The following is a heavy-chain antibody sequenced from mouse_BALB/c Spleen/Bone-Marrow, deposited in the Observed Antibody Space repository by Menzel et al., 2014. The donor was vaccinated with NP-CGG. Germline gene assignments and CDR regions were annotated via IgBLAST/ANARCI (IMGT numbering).Heavy chain of an antibody. D-gene: IGHD2-10*01. J-gene: IGHJ4*01. CDR3: ARSYYGNYYAMDY. V-gene: IGHV1-67*01. CDR1: GYTFTDYA. Sequence: QAQLQQSGPELVRPGVSVKISCKGSGYTFTDYAMRWVMQSHAKSLEWIGVISTYSGNTNYNQKFKGKDTMTVDKSSSTAYMELARLTSEDSAIYYCARSYYGNYYAMDYWGQGTSVTVSS. CDR2: ISTYSGNT.